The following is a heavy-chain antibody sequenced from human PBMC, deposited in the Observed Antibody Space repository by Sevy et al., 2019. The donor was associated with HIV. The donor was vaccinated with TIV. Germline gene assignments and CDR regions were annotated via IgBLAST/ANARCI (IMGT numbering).Heavy chain of an antibody. CDR2: ISGSGGST. CDR3: AKDRPDYDFWSGYYTFDYYYYGMDV. D-gene: IGHD3-3*01. Sequence: GGSLRLSCAASGFTFSSYAMSWVRQAPGKGLEWVSAISGSGGSTYYADSGKGRFTISRDNSKNTLYLQMNSLRAEDTAVYYCAKDRPDYDFWSGYYTFDYYYYGMDVWGQGTTVTVSS. V-gene: IGHV3-23*01. CDR1: GFTFSSYA. J-gene: IGHJ6*02.